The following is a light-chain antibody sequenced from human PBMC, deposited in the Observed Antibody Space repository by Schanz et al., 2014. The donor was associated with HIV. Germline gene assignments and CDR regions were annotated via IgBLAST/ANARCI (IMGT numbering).Light chain of an antibody. Sequence: EIVLTQSPGTLSLSPGERATLSCRASQTIISSFLAWYQQKPGQAPRLLIYGAFSRATGVPDRFRGSGSGTEFTLTISSLQSEDSAIYYCQQYSNWPPEFTFGPGTKVDIK. J-gene: IGKJ3*01. CDR3: QQYSNWPPEFT. CDR2: GAF. V-gene: IGKV3-20*01. CDR1: QTIISSF.